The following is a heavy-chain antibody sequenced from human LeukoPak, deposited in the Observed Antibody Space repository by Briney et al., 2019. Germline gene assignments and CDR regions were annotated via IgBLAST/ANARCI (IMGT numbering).Heavy chain of an antibody. CDR1: GGSFSIYY. V-gene: IGHV4-4*07. CDR3: ARSRCSSISCASRGAFDI. J-gene: IGHJ3*02. CDR2: INTSGSP. Sequence: KSSETLSLTCNVSGGSFSIYYWSWIRRPPGKGLEWMGIINTSGSPNYNPSLKSRVTMSVDTSKNQFSLKLSSVTAADTAVYYCARSRCSSISCASRGAFDIWGQGTMVTVSS. D-gene: IGHD2-2*01.